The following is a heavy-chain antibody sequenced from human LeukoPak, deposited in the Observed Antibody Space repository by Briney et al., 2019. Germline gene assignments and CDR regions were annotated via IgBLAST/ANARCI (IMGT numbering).Heavy chain of an antibody. V-gene: IGHV1-2*02. CDR1: GGTFSSYA. J-gene: IGHJ4*02. Sequence: GSSVKVSCKASGGTFSSYAISWVRQAPGQGLEWMGWINPNSGGTNYAQKFQGRVTMTRDTSISTAYMELSRLRSDDTAVYYCAADTAMSQSAFDYWGQGTLVTVSS. CDR2: INPNSGGT. D-gene: IGHD5-18*01. CDR3: AADTAMSQSAFDY.